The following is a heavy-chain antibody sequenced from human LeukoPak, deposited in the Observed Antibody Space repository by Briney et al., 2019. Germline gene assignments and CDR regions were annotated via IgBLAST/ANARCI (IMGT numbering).Heavy chain of an antibody. CDR1: RYTFTGYY. D-gene: IGHD3-22*01. CDR2: INPNSDDT. J-gene: IGHJ4*02. CDR3: ARHGVPPQGYYDSSGYYYPDY. Sequence: ASVKVSCKASRYTFTGYYMHWVRQAPGQGLEWMGWINPNSDDTNYAQKFQGRVTMTRDTSISTAYMELSRLRSDDTAVYYCARHGVPPQGYYDSSGYYYPDYWGQRTLVTVSS. V-gene: IGHV1-2*02.